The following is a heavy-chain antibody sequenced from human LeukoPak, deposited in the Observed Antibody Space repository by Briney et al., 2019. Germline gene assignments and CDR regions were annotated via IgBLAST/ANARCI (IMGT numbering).Heavy chain of an antibody. Sequence: GGSLRLSCAASGFTFSDYAMSWVRQGPGTGLEWVSTISASGGSTYYADSVKGRFTIYRDNPNNTLYGQRSSRRAEDTAIYFCAKVPYGSPRGYWYFDLWGRGSLVTVSS. J-gene: IGHJ2*01. D-gene: IGHD3-10*01. CDR2: ISASGGST. CDR3: AKVPYGSPRGYWYFDL. V-gene: IGHV3-23*01. CDR1: GFTFSDYA.